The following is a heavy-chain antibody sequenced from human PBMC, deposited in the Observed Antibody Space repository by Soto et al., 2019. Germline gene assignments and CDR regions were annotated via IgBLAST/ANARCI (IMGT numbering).Heavy chain of an antibody. J-gene: IGHJ5*02. CDR2: IKSKSDGATT. Sequence: EVQLVESGGGLVKPGGSLRLSCAASGFTFSNALMTWVRQAPGKGLEWVGRIKSKSDGATTDYAATVRGRFIISRDDSKNTLYLQMNSLKPEDPAVYSCTTGITIFGVVIDRWGQGNRVTVSS. D-gene: IGHD3-3*01. CDR3: TTGITIFGVVIDR. CDR1: GFTFSNAL. V-gene: IGHV3-15*01.